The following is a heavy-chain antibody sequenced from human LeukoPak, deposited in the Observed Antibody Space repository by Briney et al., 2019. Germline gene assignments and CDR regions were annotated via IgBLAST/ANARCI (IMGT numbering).Heavy chain of an antibody. D-gene: IGHD4-17*01. CDR3: AKDWRSHYYGDYVEGNY. Sequence: QTGGSLRLSCAASGFTFSSYGMHWVRQAPGKGLEWVAVISYDGSNKYYADSVKGRFTISRDNSKNTLYLQMNSLRAEDTAVYYCAKDWRSHYYGDYVEGNYWGQGTLVTVSS. V-gene: IGHV3-30*18. J-gene: IGHJ4*02. CDR1: GFTFSSYG. CDR2: ISYDGSNK.